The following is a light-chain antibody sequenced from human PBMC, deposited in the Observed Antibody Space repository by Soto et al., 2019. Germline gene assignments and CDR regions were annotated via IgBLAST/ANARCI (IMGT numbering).Light chain of an antibody. CDR2: GAL. V-gene: IGKV3D-15*01. Sequence: EIVLTQSPVTLSVSPGERATLSCRASQNINSNLARYQQKPGQAPTLLIYGALTRVMGIPVRFSGSESGTEFTLTISSLKSEDFAVYYCQHYNSSAPEGTFGQGTKVDIK. CDR3: QHYNSSAPEGT. CDR1: QNINSN. J-gene: IGKJ1*01.